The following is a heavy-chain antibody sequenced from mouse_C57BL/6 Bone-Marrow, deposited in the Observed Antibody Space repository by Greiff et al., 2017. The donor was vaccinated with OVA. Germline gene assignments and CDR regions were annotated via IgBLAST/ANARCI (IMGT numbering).Heavy chain of an antibody. D-gene: IGHD2-2*01. Sequence: QVQLKQSGAELARPGASVKLSCKASGYTFTSYGISWVKQRTGQGLEWIGEIYPRSGNTYYNETFKGQATLTADKSSSTAYMELRSLTSEDSAVYFCARGGYDGSWFAYWGQGTLVTVSA. V-gene: IGHV1-81*01. CDR1: GYTFTSYG. CDR3: ARGGYDGSWFAY. J-gene: IGHJ3*01. CDR2: IYPRSGNT.